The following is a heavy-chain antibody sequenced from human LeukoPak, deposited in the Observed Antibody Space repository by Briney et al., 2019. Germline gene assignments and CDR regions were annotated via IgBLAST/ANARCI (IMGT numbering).Heavy chain of an antibody. CDR1: GDSVSRNTAA. J-gene: IGHJ4*02. CDR3: ARGPPFDY. V-gene: IGHV6-1*01. CDR2: TYYRSKWLN. Sequence: SQTLSLTCAISGDSVSRNTAAWNWIRQSPSRGLEWLGRTYYRSKWLNDYALSVKSRITVNPDTSKNQFSLQLMSVTPDDTAVYYCARGPPFDYWGQGIFVTVSS.